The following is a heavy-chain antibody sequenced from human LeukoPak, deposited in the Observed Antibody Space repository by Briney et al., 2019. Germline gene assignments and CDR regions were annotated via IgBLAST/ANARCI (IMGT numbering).Heavy chain of an antibody. CDR2: IWYDGSNK. J-gene: IGHJ5*02. CDR3: AREGMTTVTTWFDP. CDR1: GFTFSSYV. D-gene: IGHD4-17*01. V-gene: IGHV3-33*01. Sequence: PGRSLRLSCAASGFTFSSYVMHWVRQAPGKGLEWVAVIWYDGSNKYYADSVKGRFTISRDNSKNTLYLQMNSLRAEDTAVYYCAREGMTTVTTWFDPWGQGTLVTVSS.